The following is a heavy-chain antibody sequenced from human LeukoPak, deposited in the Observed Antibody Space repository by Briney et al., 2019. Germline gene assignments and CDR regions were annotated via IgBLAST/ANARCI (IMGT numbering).Heavy chain of an antibody. CDR2: IYTSGST. Sequence: SETLSLTCTDSGGSISSGSYYWSWIRQPAGKGLEWIGRIYTSGSTNYNPSLKSRVTISVDTSKNQFSLKLSSVTAADTAVYYCARLVLGYCTNGVCYRWFDPWGQGTLVTVSS. D-gene: IGHD2-8*01. J-gene: IGHJ5*02. CDR1: GGSISSGSYY. V-gene: IGHV4-61*02. CDR3: ARLVLGYCTNGVCYRWFDP.